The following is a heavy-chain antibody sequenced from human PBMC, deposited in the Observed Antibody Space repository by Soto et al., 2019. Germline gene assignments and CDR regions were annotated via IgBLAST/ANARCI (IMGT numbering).Heavy chain of an antibody. Sequence: EVQLVESGGGLVQPGGSLRLSCAASGITFSNYWMHWVRQAPGKGLVWVSRINSGGSSTTYADSVKGRFTISRDNAKNTLYQQMNSLRAEDTAVYYCARDSSWTGYSAQFDYWGQGALVTVSS. CDR1: GITFSNYW. D-gene: IGHD3-9*01. CDR2: INSGGSST. V-gene: IGHV3-74*01. J-gene: IGHJ4*02. CDR3: ARDSSWTGYSAQFDY.